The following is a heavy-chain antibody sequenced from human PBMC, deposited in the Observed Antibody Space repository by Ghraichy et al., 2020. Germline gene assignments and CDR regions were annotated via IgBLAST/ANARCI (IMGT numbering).Heavy chain of an antibody. Sequence: ASVKVSCKASGYTFTSYYMHWVRQAPGQGLEWMGIINPSGGSTSYAQKFQGRVTMTRDTSTSTVYMELSSLRSEDTAVYYCARVAWSSSSPLGAFDIWGQGTMVTVSS. CDR1: GYTFTSYY. V-gene: IGHV1-46*01. D-gene: IGHD3-16*01. CDR3: ARVAWSSSSPLGAFDI. CDR2: INPSGGST. J-gene: IGHJ3*02.